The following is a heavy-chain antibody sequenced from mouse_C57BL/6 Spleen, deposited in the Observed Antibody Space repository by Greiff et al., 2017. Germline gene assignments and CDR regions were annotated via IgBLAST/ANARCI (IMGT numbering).Heavy chain of an antibody. CDR3: ARKGYGSSPLDY. Sequence: QVQLQQPGAELVRPGSSVKLSCKASGYTFTSYWMDWVKQRPGQGLEWIGNIYPSDSETHYNQKFKDKATLTVDKSSRTAYMQLSSLTSEDSAVYYCARKGYGSSPLDYWSQGTTLTVSS. CDR2: IYPSDSET. CDR1: GYTFTSYW. J-gene: IGHJ2*01. V-gene: IGHV1-61*01. D-gene: IGHD1-1*01.